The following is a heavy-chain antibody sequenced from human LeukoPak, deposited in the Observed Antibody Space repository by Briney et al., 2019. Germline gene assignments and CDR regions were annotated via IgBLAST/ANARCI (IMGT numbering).Heavy chain of an antibody. Sequence: GGSLTLPCLPSGCTVSSYWIHWVRPAPGKGLVWVSRINTDGRTTNYADSAKGRFTISRDNAKNTLYLQMNSLRAEDTAVYYCARDITLTRGGRSDYWGHGTLVTVSA. J-gene: IGHJ4*01. CDR1: GCTVSSYW. CDR2: INTDGRTT. D-gene: IGHD3-10*01. V-gene: IGHV3-74*01. CDR3: ARDITLTRGGRSDY.